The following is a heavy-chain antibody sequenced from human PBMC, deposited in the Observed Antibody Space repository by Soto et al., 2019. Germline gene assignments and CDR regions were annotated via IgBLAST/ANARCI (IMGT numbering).Heavy chain of an antibody. CDR1: GGSISSYY. CDR2: IYYSGST. Sequence: SETLSLTCTVSGGSISSYYWSWIRQPPGKGLEWIGYIYYSGSTNYNPSLKSRVTISVDTSKNQFSLKLSSVTAADTAVYYCARMIPGMVRGGCYFDYWGQGTLVTVSS. V-gene: IGHV4-59*08. J-gene: IGHJ4*02. D-gene: IGHD3-10*01. CDR3: ARMIPGMVRGGCYFDY.